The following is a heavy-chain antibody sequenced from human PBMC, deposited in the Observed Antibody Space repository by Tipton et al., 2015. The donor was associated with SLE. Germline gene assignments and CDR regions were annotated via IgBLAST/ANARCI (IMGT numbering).Heavy chain of an antibody. Sequence: LRLSCAVSGYSISSGYYWGWIRQPPGKGLEWIGSIYHSGGTYYNPSLKSRLTISVDTSKNQFSLSLTSVTAADMAVYYCARRCSSTSCPFDYWGQGTLVTVSS. V-gene: IGHV4-38-2*01. CDR2: IYHSGGT. D-gene: IGHD2-2*01. CDR1: GYSISSGYY. J-gene: IGHJ4*02. CDR3: ARRCSSTSCPFDY.